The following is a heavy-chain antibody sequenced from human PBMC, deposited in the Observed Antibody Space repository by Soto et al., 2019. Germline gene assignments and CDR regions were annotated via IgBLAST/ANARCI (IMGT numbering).Heavy chain of an antibody. J-gene: IGHJ4*02. CDR3: SRVHPYCTNGVCGYYFNY. V-gene: IGHV3-33*01. CDR1: GFTFSSYG. CDR2: IWYDGSNK. Sequence: QVQLVESGGGVVQPGRSLRLSCAASGFTFSSYGMHWVRQAPGKGLEWVAVIWYDGSNKYYADSVKGRFTISRDNSKNTLYLQMISLRAEDTAVYYCSRVHPYCTNGVCGYYFNYLGEGTLVTVSS. D-gene: IGHD2-8*01.